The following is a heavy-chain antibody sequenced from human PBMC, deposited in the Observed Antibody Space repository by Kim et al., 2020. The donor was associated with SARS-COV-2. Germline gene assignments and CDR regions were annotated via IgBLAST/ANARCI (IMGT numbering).Heavy chain of an antibody. Sequence: SETLSLTCTVSGGSISSSSYYWGWIRQPPGKGLEWIGSIYYSGSTYYNPSLKSRVTISVDTSKNQFSLKLSSVTAADTAVYYCATTYEPYSSGWYRPWDVYYYYGMDVWGQGTTVTVSS. V-gene: IGHV4-39*01. CDR3: ATTYEPYSSGWYRPWDVYYYYGMDV. CDR2: IYYSGST. D-gene: IGHD6-19*01. J-gene: IGHJ6*02. CDR1: GGSISSSSYY.